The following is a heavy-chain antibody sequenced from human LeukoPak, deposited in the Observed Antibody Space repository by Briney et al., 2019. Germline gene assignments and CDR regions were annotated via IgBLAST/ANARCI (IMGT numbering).Heavy chain of an antibody. J-gene: IGHJ4*02. CDR3: ARDTYYYDSSGYYLFDY. D-gene: IGHD3-22*01. CDR2: INHSGST. CDR1: GGSISNYY. Sequence: SETLSLTCTVSGGSISNYYWSWIRQPPGKGLEWIGEINHSGSTNYNPSLKSRVTISVDTSKNQFSLKLSSVTAADTAVYYCARDTYYYDSSGYYLFDYWGQGTLVTVSS. V-gene: IGHV4-34*01.